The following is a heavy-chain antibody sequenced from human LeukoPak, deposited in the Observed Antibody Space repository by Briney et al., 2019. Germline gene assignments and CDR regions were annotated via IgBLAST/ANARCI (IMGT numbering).Heavy chain of an antibody. CDR2: INPSGGNT. Sequence: ASVKVSCKASGYTFTSYYMHWVRQAPGQGLEWMGIINPSGGNTGYAQKFQGRVTMTRNTSISTAYMELSSLRSEDTAVYYCASFAEDGLDSSGYPFDYWGQGTLVTVSS. J-gene: IGHJ4*02. V-gene: IGHV1-46*01. CDR1: GYTFTSYY. CDR3: ASFAEDGLDSSGYPFDY. D-gene: IGHD3-22*01.